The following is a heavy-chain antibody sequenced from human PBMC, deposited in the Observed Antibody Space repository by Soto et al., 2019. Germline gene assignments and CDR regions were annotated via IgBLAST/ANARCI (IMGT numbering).Heavy chain of an antibody. V-gene: IGHV3-23*01. Sequence: EVQLLESGGGLVQPGGSLRLSCAASGFTFSSYTMSWVRQGPGKGLEWVSGISSSGGSTVYADSVKGRFTISRDNFKNTLYLQMTCLRAVDTALYYCAKGWGDYWGQGTPVTVSS. J-gene: IGHJ4*02. CDR1: GFTFSSYT. D-gene: IGHD7-27*01. CDR2: ISSSGGST. CDR3: AKGWGDY.